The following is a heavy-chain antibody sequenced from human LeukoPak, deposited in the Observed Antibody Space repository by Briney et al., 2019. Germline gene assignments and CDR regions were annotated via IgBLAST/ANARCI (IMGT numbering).Heavy chain of an antibody. CDR1: GFTFSSYS. D-gene: IGHD1-14*01. CDR2: ISSSSSYI. CDR3: ARSPAQIIPGSYYFDY. J-gene: IGHJ4*02. V-gene: IGHV3-21*01. Sequence: GGSLRLSCAASGFTFSSYSMNWVRQAPGKGLEWVSSISSSSSYIYYADSVKGRFTISRDNAKNSLYLQMNSLRAEDTAVYYCARSPAQIIPGSYYFDYWGQGTLVTVSS.